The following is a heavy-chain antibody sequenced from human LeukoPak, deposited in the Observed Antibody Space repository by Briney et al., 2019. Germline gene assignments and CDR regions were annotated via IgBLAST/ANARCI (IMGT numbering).Heavy chain of an antibody. D-gene: IGHD4-23*01. CDR1: GYSISSGYY. V-gene: IGHV4-38-2*02. CDR3: ASLGSVVTGRFDP. J-gene: IGHJ5*02. Sequence: PSETLSLTCTVSGYSISSGYYWGWIRPPPGKGLEWIGSIYHSGSTYYNPSLKSRVTISVDTSKNQFSLKLSSVTAADTAVYYCASLGSVVTGRFDPWGQGTLVTVSS. CDR2: IYHSGST.